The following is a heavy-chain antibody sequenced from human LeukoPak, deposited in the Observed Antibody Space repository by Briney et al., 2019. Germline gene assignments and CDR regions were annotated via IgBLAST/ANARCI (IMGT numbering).Heavy chain of an antibody. CDR3: ASNDRRYCSSTSCYGPGY. CDR2: ISSSSSYT. V-gene: IGHV3-11*03. Sequence: KAGGSLRLSCAASGFIFSDYYMSWIRQAPGKGLEWVSYISSSSSYTNYADSVKGRFTISRDNAKNSLYLQMNSLRAEDTAVYYCASNDRRYCSSTSCYGPGYWGQGTLVTVSS. D-gene: IGHD2-2*01. J-gene: IGHJ4*02. CDR1: GFIFSDYY.